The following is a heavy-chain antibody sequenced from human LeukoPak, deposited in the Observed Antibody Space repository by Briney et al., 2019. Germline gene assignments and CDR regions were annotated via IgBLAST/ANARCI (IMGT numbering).Heavy chain of an antibody. CDR2: IYHSGST. Sequence: PSETLSLTCAVSGYSISSGYYWGWVRQPPGKGLEWIGSIYHSGSTYYNPSLKSRVTISADTSKNQFSLKLSSVTAADTAVYYCAREEGKYYYDSSAYLYYWGQGTLVTVSS. D-gene: IGHD3-22*01. J-gene: IGHJ4*02. V-gene: IGHV4-38-2*02. CDR3: AREEGKYYYDSSAYLYY. CDR1: GYSISSGYY.